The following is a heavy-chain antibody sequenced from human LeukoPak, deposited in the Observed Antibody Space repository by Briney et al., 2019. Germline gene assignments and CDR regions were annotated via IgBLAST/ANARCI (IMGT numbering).Heavy chain of an antibody. Sequence: PSETLSLTCTVSGGSISSYYWSWLRQPPGKGLEWIGYIYYSGSTNYNPSLKSRVTISVDTSKNQFSLKLSSVTAADTAVYYCARDRRGYYDSSGYGYWFDPWGQGTLVTVSS. J-gene: IGHJ5*02. D-gene: IGHD3-22*01. CDR1: GGSISSYY. CDR2: IYYSGST. V-gene: IGHV4-59*01. CDR3: ARDRRGYYDSSGYGYWFDP.